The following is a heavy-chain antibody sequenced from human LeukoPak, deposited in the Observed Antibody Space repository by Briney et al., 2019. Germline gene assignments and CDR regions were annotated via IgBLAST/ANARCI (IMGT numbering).Heavy chain of an antibody. J-gene: IGHJ5*02. Sequence: RASVKVSCKASGYTFTGYYIHWVRQAPGQGPEWMGWINPHSGATNYAQKFQGRVTMTRDTSISTAFMELSSLRSDDTAMYYCSRDLLMYYSGSGESTWGQGTQVTVSS. CDR3: SRDLLMYYSGSGEST. D-gene: IGHD3-10*01. V-gene: IGHV1-2*02. CDR1: GYTFTGYY. CDR2: INPHSGAT.